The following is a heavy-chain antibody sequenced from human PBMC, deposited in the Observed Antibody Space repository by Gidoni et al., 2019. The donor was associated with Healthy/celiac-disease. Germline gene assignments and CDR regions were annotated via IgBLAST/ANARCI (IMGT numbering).Heavy chain of an antibody. Sequence: EVQLLESGGGLVQPGGSLRLSCAASGFTFSSYAMSWVRQAPGKGLEWVSAFSGSGGSTYYADSVKGRFTISRDNSKNTLYLQMNSLRAEDTAVYYCATTKSGYGAVNFDYWGQGTLVTASS. D-gene: IGHD6-13*01. V-gene: IGHV3-23*01. CDR2: FSGSGGST. J-gene: IGHJ4*02. CDR3: ATTKSGYGAVNFDY. CDR1: GFTFSSYA.